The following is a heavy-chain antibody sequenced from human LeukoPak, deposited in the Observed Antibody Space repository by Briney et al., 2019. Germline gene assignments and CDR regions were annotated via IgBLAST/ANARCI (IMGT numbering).Heavy chain of an antibody. Sequence: GGSLRLSCAASGFTFSDYYMSWICQAPGKGLEWVSYISSSGSTIYYADSVKGRFTISRDNAKNSLYLQMNSLRAEDTAVYYCARELNIAAAGIYYMDVWGKGTTVTVSS. J-gene: IGHJ6*03. CDR3: ARELNIAAAGIYYMDV. D-gene: IGHD6-13*01. CDR2: ISSSGSTI. V-gene: IGHV3-11*01. CDR1: GFTFSDYY.